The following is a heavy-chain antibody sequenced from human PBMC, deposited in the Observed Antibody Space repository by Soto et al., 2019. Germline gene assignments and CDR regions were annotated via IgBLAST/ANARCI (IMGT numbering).Heavy chain of an antibody. CDR3: VKDLRPNRGWFGP. D-gene: IGHD3-3*01. J-gene: IGHJ5*02. V-gene: IGHV3-23*01. CDR1: GFNFYNYA. CDR2: ISGDGTRT. Sequence: GGSLRLSCAASGFNFYNYAMTWVRQAPGKGLEWVSVISGDGTRTYYGDSVKGRFTISRDNSKNTVFLQMNSLRAEDTALYYCVKDLRPNRGWFGPWGQGTRVTVSS.